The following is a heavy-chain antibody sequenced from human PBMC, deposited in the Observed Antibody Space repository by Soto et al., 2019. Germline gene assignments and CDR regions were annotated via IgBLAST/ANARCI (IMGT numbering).Heavy chain of an antibody. CDR2: INHSGST. CDR1: GGSFSGYY. V-gene: IGHV4-34*01. J-gene: IGHJ6*02. D-gene: IGHD1-7*01. CDR3: ARGRISITGATVDDYYGIDG. Sequence: SETLSLTCAVYGGSFSGYYWSWIRQPPGKGLEWIGEINHSGSTNYNPTLKSRVTISVDTSKNQFSLKLTSVTAADTAVYYCARGRISITGATVDDYYGIDGWGQGTTVTVSS.